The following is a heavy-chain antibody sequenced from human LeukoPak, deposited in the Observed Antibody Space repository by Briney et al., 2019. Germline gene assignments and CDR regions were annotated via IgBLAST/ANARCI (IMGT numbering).Heavy chain of an antibody. V-gene: IGHV1-18*01. CDR2: ISAYNGNT. CDR3: ARDWPGDSSGYVDY. CDR1: GGTFSSYA. J-gene: IGHJ4*02. Sequence: GASVKVSCKASGGTFSSYAISWVRQAPGQGLEWMGWISAYNGNTNYAQKLQGRVTMTTDTSTSTAYMELRSLRSDDTAVYYCARDWPGDSSGYVDYWGQGTLVTVSS. D-gene: IGHD3-22*01.